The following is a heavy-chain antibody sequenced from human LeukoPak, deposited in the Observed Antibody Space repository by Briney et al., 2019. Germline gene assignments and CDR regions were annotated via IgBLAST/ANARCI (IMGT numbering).Heavy chain of an antibody. V-gene: IGHV4-59*12. Sequence: SETLSLTCTVSGDSISSYYWSWIRQPPGKGLEWIGYIYYSGSTNYNPSLKSRVTISVDTSKNQFSLKLSSVTAADTAVYYCARDVGGGSWFDPWGQGTLVTVSS. CDR1: GDSISSYY. J-gene: IGHJ5*02. CDR2: IYYSGST. CDR3: ARDVGGGSWFDP. D-gene: IGHD4-23*01.